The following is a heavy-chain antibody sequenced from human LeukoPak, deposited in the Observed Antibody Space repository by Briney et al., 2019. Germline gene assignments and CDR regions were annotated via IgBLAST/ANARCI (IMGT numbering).Heavy chain of an antibody. CDR2: INHSGST. Sequence: PSETLSLTCAVYGGSFSGYYWSWIRQPPGKGLEWIGEINHSGSTYYNPSLKSRVTISVDTSKNQFSLKLSSVTAADTAVYYCARITNCGGDCPRRQSETENYFDYWGQGTLVTVSS. J-gene: IGHJ4*02. V-gene: IGHV4-34*01. CDR1: GGSFSGYY. D-gene: IGHD2-21*02. CDR3: ARITNCGGDCPRRQSETENYFDY.